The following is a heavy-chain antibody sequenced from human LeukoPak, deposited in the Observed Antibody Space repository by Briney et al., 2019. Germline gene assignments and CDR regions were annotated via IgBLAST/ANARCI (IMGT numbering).Heavy chain of an antibody. Sequence: SETLSLTCAVYGGSFSGYYWSWFRQPPGKGLEWSGEINHSGSTNYNPSLKSRVTISVDTSKNQFSLKLSSVTAADTAVYYCAIWPRIAAAGTRYGYWGQGTLVTVSS. CDR3: AIWPRIAAAGTRYGY. V-gene: IGHV4-34*01. CDR2: INHSGST. CDR1: GGSFSGYY. J-gene: IGHJ4*02. D-gene: IGHD6-13*01.